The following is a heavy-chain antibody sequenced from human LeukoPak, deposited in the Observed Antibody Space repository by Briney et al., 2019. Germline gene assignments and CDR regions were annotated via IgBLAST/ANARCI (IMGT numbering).Heavy chain of an antibody. D-gene: IGHD3-22*01. Sequence: EGSLRLSCAASGFTFSSYWMSWVRQAPGKGLEWVANIKQDGSEKYYVDSVKGRFTISRDNAKNSLYLQMNSLRAEDTALYYCARSDSSGYYCSVYWGQGTLVTVSS. CDR2: IKQDGSEK. V-gene: IGHV3-7*03. J-gene: IGHJ4*02. CDR1: GFTFSSYW. CDR3: ARSDSSGYYCSVY.